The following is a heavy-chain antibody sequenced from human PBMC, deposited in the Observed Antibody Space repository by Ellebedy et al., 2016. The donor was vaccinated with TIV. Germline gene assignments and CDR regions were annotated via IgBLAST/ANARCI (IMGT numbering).Heavy chain of an antibody. Sequence: GESLKISXAASGFTFSSYSMNWVRQAPGKGLEWVSSISSSSSYIYYADSVKGRFTISRDNAKNSLYLQMNSLRSEDTAVYYCAGYCSGGSCYWDAYGMDVWGQGTTVTVSS. CDR3: AGYCSGGSCYWDAYGMDV. D-gene: IGHD2-15*01. CDR1: GFTFSSYS. J-gene: IGHJ6*02. CDR2: ISSSSSYI. V-gene: IGHV3-21*04.